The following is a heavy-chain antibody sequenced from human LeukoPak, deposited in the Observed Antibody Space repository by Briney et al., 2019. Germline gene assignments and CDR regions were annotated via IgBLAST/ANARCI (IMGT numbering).Heavy chain of an antibody. D-gene: IGHD6-19*01. CDR3: AKDTIYSSGWYPLCRTHYYGMDV. Sequence: GRSLRLSCAASGFTFSSYGMHWVRQAPGKGLEWVAVISYDGSNKYYADSVKGRFTISRDNSKNTLYLQMNSLRAEDTAVYYCAKDTIYSSGWYPLCRTHYYGMDVWGKGTTVTVSS. J-gene: IGHJ6*04. CDR1: GFTFSSYG. V-gene: IGHV3-30*18. CDR2: ISYDGSNK.